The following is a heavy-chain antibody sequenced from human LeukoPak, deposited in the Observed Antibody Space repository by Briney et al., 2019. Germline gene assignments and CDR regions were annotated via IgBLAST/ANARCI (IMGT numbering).Heavy chain of an antibody. CDR3: ARVLSPSVVVVAATLIY. CDR1: GYTFTGYY. V-gene: IGHV1-2*02. D-gene: IGHD2-15*01. Sequence: ASVKVSCKASGYTFTGYYMHWVRQAPGQGLEWMGWINPNSGGTNYAQKFQGRVTMTRDTSISTAYMGLSRLRSDDTAVYYCARVLSPSVVVVAATLIYWGQGTLVTVSS. J-gene: IGHJ4*02. CDR2: INPNSGGT.